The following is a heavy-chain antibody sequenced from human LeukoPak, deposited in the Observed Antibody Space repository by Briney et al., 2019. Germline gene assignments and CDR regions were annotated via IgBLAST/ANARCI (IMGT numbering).Heavy chain of an antibody. CDR3: ARAPVTSCRGAFCYPFDL. J-gene: IGHJ4*02. V-gene: IGHV3-23*01. CDR2: TSSSDDGT. CDR1: GFPLSSYA. D-gene: IGHD2-21*01. Sequence: GGSLRLSCVASGFPLSSYAMSWVRQVPGKGLEWVSATSSSDDGTYHADSVRGRFTIYRDNFRNTLYLQMNRLRVEDAALYYCARAPVTSCRGAFCYPFDLWGQGVLVTVSS.